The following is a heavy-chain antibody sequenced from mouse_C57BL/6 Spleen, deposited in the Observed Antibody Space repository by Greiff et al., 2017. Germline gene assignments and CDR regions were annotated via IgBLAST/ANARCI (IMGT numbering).Heavy chain of an antibody. D-gene: IGHD3-3*01. Sequence: VKQSCKASGYTFTSYWMHWVKQRPIHGLEWIGNIDPSASETHYNRKFKDKATLTVDKSSSTAYMQLSGLTSEDSAVYYCATRADHYYAMDYSGQGTSVTVSS. CDR3: ATRADHYYAMDY. CDR1: GYTFTSYW. CDR2: IDPSASET. V-gene: IGHV1-52*01. J-gene: IGHJ4*01.